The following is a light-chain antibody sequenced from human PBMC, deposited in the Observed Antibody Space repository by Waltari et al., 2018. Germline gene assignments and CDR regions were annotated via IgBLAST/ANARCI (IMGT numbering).Light chain of an antibody. CDR1: SEHSPYA. CDR2: IDGGGGH. J-gene: IGLJ2*01. CDR3: QTWDPDTVV. V-gene: IGLV4-69*01. Sequence: QLAVPQSPSASAPLGASVKLTCTLSSEHSPYALPWPPHQPEKGPRFLMKIDGGGGHTKGDGIPDRFSGFSSEAERYLTISSLQYEDEAAYYCQTWDPDTVVFGGGTKLTV.